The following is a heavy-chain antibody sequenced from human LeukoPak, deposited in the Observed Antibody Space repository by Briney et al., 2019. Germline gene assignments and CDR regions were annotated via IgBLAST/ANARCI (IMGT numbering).Heavy chain of an antibody. CDR1: GFTFSSYA. Sequence: GGSLRLSCAASGFTFSSYAMSWVRQAPGKGLEWVSAISGGGGSTYYADSVKGRFTISRDNSKNTVYLQMNSLRAEDTAVYYCTRESSYAFDIWGQGTMVTVSS. J-gene: IGHJ3*02. V-gene: IGHV3-23*01. CDR3: TRESSYAFDI. CDR2: ISGGGGST. D-gene: IGHD3-10*01.